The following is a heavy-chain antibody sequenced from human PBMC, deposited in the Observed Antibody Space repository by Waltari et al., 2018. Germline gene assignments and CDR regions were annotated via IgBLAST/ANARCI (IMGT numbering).Heavy chain of an antibody. Sequence: QLQLQESGPGLVKPSETLSLTCTVSGGPISSSNYYWGWIRQPPGKGLEWIGSMSYSGNTYYNPSLKSRVSIFVDTSKNQFSLNLNLTSVTAADTAVYFCVRQGPGGRAYDIWGQGTLLTVSS. CDR1: GGPISSSNYY. CDR3: VRQGPGGRAYDI. V-gene: IGHV4-39*01. J-gene: IGHJ3*02. CDR2: MSYSGNT.